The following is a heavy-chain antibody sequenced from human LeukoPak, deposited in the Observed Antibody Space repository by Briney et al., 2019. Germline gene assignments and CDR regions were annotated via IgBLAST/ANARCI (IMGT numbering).Heavy chain of an antibody. J-gene: IGHJ4*02. CDR2: IKQDGSEK. Sequence: PGGSLRLSCAASGFTFSSYLMSWVRQAPGKGLECVANIKQDGSEKYYVDSVKGRFTISRDNAKNSLYLQMNSLRAEDTAVYYCARVLVEAHITFDYWGQGTLVTVSS. D-gene: IGHD1-14*01. CDR3: ARVLVEAHITFDY. V-gene: IGHV3-7*01. CDR1: GFTFSSYL.